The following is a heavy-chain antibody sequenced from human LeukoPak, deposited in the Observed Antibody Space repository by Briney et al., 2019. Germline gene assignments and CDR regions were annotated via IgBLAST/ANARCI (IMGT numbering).Heavy chain of an antibody. V-gene: IGHV1-18*04. CDR2: ISAYNGNT. J-gene: IGHJ4*02. CDR1: GYTFTSYG. Sequence: GASVKVSCKASGYTFTSYGIRWVRQAPGQGLEWMGWISAYNGNTNYAQKLQGRVTMTTDTSTSTAYMELRSLRSDDTAVYYCARDLLGSYYDILTGYYIPPFDYWGQGTLVTVSS. D-gene: IGHD3-9*01. CDR3: ARDLLGSYYDILTGYYIPPFDY.